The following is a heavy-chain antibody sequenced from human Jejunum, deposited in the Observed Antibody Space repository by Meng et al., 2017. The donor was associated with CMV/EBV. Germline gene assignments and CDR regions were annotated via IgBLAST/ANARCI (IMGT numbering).Heavy chain of an antibody. CDR1: GFTLSSYY. CDR2: INSDGSKT. CDR3: ARWVDY. V-gene: IGHV3-74*01. J-gene: IGHJ4*02. Sequence: LKISCAASGFTLSSYYMHWVRQAPGKGLVWVSHINSDGSKTNYAASVKGRFTISRDNAKNTLYLQMNSLRAEDTAVYYCARWVDYWGQGTLVTVSS.